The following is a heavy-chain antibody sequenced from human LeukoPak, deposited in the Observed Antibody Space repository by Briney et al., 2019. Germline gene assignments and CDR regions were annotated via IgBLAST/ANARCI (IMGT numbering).Heavy chain of an antibody. V-gene: IGHV3-11*01. J-gene: IGHJ4*02. Sequence: GGSLRLSCAASGFTFSDYYMSWIRQAPGKGLEWVSYISSSGSTIYYADSVKGRFTISRDNAKNSLYLQLNSLRAEDTAVYYCARAPATAATIDYWGQGTLVTVSS. CDR1: GFTFSDYY. CDR3: ARAPATAATIDY. CDR2: ISSSGSTI. D-gene: IGHD2-15*01.